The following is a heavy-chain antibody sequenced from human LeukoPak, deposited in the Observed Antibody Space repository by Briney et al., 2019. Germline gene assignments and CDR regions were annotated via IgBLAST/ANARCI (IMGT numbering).Heavy chain of an antibody. CDR1: ASSCRGVW. CDR2: VKGKTDGGTT. J-gene: IGHJ5*02. V-gene: IGHV3-15*01. CDR3: STANKGYFS. Sequence: GMPLRFSCAATASSCRGVWISWVREAPEKGLEWVGRVKGKTDGGTTDYAAPVRGRFTISRDDSKNALYLQMNSLKIEDTAVYYCSTANKGYFSWGQGTLVTVSS. D-gene: IGHD1-26*01.